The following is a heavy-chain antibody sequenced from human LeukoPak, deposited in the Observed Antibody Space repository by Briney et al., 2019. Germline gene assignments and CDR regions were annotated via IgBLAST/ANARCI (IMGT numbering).Heavy chain of an antibody. Sequence: GGSLRLSCAASGFTFSHYGMTWVRQAPGKGLEWVSAISGSGGSTYYAGSVKGRFTISRDNSKNTLYLQKNGLRADDTAVYYCAESHHVTAIDYWGQGTLVTVSS. V-gene: IGHV3-23*01. J-gene: IGHJ4*02. CDR3: AESHHVTAIDY. CDR2: ISGSGGST. D-gene: IGHD2-21*02. CDR1: GFTFSHYG.